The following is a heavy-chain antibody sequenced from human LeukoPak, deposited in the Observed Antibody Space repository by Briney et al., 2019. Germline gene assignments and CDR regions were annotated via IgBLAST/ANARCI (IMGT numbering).Heavy chain of an antibody. D-gene: IGHD3-22*01. Sequence: GSLRLSCAASGFTFSSYAMSWIRQPPGKGLEWIGSIYYSGSTYYNPSLKSRVTISVDTSKNQFSLKLSSVTAADTAVYYCARQTYYYDSSGYRGAFDIWGQGTMVTVSS. V-gene: IGHV4-39*01. CDR1: GFTFSSYA. CDR3: ARQTYYYDSSGYRGAFDI. J-gene: IGHJ3*02. CDR2: IYYSGST.